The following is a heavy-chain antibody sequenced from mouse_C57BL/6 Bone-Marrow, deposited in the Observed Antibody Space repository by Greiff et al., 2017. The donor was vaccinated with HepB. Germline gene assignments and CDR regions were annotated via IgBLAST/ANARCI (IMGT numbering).Heavy chain of an antibody. Sequence: VQLQQSGAELVRPGASVKLSCTASGFNIKDDYMHWVKQRPEQGLEWIGWIDAENGDTEYASKFQGKATITADTSSNTAYLQLSSLTSEDTAVYYCTTGAYYSNYNAMDYWGQGTSVTVSS. CDR3: TTGAYYSNYNAMDY. CDR2: IDAENGDT. D-gene: IGHD2-5*01. CDR1: GFNIKDDY. V-gene: IGHV14-4*01. J-gene: IGHJ4*01.